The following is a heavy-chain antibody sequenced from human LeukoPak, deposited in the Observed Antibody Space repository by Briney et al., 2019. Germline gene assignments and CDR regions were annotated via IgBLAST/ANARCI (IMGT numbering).Heavy chain of an antibody. Sequence: GGSLRLSCAASGFTFSSYAMHWARQAPGKGLEWVAVISYDGSNKYYADSVKGRFTISRDNSKNTLYLQMNSLRAEDTAVYYCARDRGYGDYDFEEYNWFDPWGQGTLVTVSS. CDR1: GFTFSSYA. CDR2: ISYDGSNK. V-gene: IGHV3-30-3*01. CDR3: ARDRGYGDYDFEEYNWFDP. D-gene: IGHD4-17*01. J-gene: IGHJ5*02.